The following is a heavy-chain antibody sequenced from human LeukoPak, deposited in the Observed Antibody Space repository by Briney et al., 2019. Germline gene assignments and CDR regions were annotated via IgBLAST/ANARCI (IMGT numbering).Heavy chain of an antibody. CDR2: IDATGGGI. Sequence: GGSLRLSCAASGFTFSAYAMSWVRQAPGKGLEWVSCIDATGGGIYYADSVRGRFTISRDNAKNSLYLQMNSLRAEDTAVYYCARARGSYDLDYWGQGTLVTVSS. J-gene: IGHJ4*02. CDR1: GFTFSAYA. CDR3: ARARGSYDLDY. D-gene: IGHD1-26*01. V-gene: IGHV3-23*01.